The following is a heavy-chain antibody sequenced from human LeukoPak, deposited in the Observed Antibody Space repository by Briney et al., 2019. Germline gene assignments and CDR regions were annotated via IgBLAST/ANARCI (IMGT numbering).Heavy chain of an antibody. J-gene: IGHJ4*02. CDR2: ISGSGGST. Sequence: GGSLRLSCAASGFTFSSYVMSWVRQASGKGLEWVSAISGSGGSTYYADSVKGRFTISRDNSKNTLYLQMNSLRAEDTAVYYCAKDELLGGFFDYWGQGTLVTVSS. V-gene: IGHV3-23*01. CDR3: AKDELLGGFFDY. CDR1: GFTFSSYV. D-gene: IGHD2-21*01.